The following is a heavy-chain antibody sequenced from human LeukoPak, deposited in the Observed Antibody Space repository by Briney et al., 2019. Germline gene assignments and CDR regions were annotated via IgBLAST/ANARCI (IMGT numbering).Heavy chain of an antibody. Sequence: PGGSLRLSCAASGFTFSNFWMSWVRQAPGKGLEWVANIKEDGSEDHFVDPVKGRFTISRDNAKNSLYLRMSSLRAEDTAVYYCVREYYYNSSGYRALRYWGQGTLVTVSS. J-gene: IGHJ4*02. CDR1: GFTFSNFW. V-gene: IGHV3-7*01. CDR2: IKEDGSED. CDR3: VREYYYNSSGYRALRY. D-gene: IGHD3-22*01.